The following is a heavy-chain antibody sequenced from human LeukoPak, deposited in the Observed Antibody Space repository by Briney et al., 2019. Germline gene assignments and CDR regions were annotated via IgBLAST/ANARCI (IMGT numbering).Heavy chain of an antibody. J-gene: IGHJ4*02. CDR1: GGSISSSSYY. Sequence: SETLSLTCAVSGGSISSSSYYWGWIRQPPGKGLEWIGSIYYSGSTYYNPSLKSRVTISVDTSKNQFSLKLSSVTAADTAVYYCAKHRIAAATYWGQGTLVTVPS. CDR2: IYYSGST. V-gene: IGHV4-39*01. CDR3: AKHRIAAATY. D-gene: IGHD6-13*01.